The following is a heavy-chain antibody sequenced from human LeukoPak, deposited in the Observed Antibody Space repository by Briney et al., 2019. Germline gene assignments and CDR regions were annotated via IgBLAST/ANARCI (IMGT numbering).Heavy chain of an antibody. CDR3: ARQYDYDNKGPDC. J-gene: IGHJ4*02. D-gene: IGHD4-17*01. CDR2: ISSSSSTI. V-gene: IGHV3-48*02. Sequence: GGSLRLSCAASGFTFSSYSMNWVRQAPGKGLEWVSYISSSSSTIYYADSVKGRLTISRDNAKNSLYLQMNNLRDEDTAVYYCARQYDYDNKGPDCWGQGTLVTVSS. CDR1: GFTFSSYS.